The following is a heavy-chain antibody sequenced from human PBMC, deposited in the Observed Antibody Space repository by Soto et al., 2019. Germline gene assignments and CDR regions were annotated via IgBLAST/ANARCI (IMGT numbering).Heavy chain of an antibody. J-gene: IGHJ3*02. Sequence: EVQLVESGGGLVQPGGSLRLSCAASGFTFSSYSMNWVRQAPGKGLEWVSYISSSSSTIYYADSVKGRFTISRDNAKNSLYLQMNSLRAEDTAVYYCARDRFSDILTGYYLDAFDIWGQGTMFTVSS. V-gene: IGHV3-48*01. CDR3: ARDRFSDILTGYYLDAFDI. CDR2: ISSSSSTI. CDR1: GFTFSSYS. D-gene: IGHD3-9*01.